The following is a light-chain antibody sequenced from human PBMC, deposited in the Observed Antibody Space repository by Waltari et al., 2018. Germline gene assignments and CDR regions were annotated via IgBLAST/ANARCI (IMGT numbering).Light chain of an antibody. CDR3: QQYYTTPLT. V-gene: IGKV3-11*01. Sequence: EVVLTQSPATLSLSPGERATLSCRASQSIRTYLAWYQQKPGQAPRLLIYDASKRATDIPARFSGSGSGTDFILTISSLQAEDVAVYYCQQYYTTPLTFGGGTKVEIK. J-gene: IGKJ4*01. CDR2: DAS. CDR1: QSIRTY.